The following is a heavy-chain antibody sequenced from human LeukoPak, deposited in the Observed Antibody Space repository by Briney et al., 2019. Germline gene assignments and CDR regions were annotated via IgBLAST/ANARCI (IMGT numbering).Heavy chain of an antibody. V-gene: IGHV1-69*01. CDR1: GGTFSSYA. J-gene: IGHJ4*02. Sequence: ASVKVSCKASGGTFSSYAISWVRQAPGQGLEWMGGIIPIFGTANYAQKFQGRVTITADESTSTAYMELSSLRSEDTAVYYCAGETYYYGSGSYYSNSFHPDHWGQGTLVTVSS. CDR3: AGETYYYGSGSYYSNSFHPDH. D-gene: IGHD3-10*01. CDR2: IIPIFGTA.